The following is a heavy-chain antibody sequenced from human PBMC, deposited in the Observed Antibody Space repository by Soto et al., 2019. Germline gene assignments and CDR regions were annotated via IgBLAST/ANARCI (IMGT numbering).Heavy chain of an antibody. CDR3: ARELRCSGGSCYLVNADP. V-gene: IGHV1-18*01. CDR2: ISAYNGNT. Sequence: ASVKVSCKASGYTFTSYGISWVRQAPGQGLEWMGWISAYNGNTNYAQKLQGRVTMTTDTSTSTAYMELRSLRSDDTAVYYCARELRCSGGSCYLVNADPWGQGTLVTSPQ. J-gene: IGHJ5*02. D-gene: IGHD2-15*01. CDR1: GYTFTSYG.